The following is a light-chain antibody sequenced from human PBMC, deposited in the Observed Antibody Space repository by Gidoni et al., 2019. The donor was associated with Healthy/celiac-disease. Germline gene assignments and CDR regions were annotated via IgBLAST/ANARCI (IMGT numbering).Light chain of an antibody. J-gene: IGKJ4*01. CDR1: QSLLHSNGYNY. V-gene: IGKV2-28*01. CDR3: MQALQTPQIT. CDR2: LGS. Sequence: DIVMTQSPLSLPVTPGEPASISCRSSQSLLHSNGYNYLDWYLQKPGQSPQLLIYLGSNRASGVPDRFSGSGSGTDVTLKISRVEAEDVGVYYCMQALQTPQITFGGGTKVEIK.